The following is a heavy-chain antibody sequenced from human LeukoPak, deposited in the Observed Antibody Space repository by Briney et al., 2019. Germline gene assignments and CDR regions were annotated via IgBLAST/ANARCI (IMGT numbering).Heavy chain of an antibody. CDR3: ARVVGGSTYYFDY. CDR2: IYYSGST. V-gene: IGHV4-59*01. CDR1: GGSISSYY. D-gene: IGHD3-10*01. Sequence: SETLSLTCTVSGGSISSYYWSWIRQPPGKGLEWIGYIYYSGSTSYNPSLKSRVTISVDTSKNQFSLKLSSVTAADTAVYYCARVVGGSTYYFDYWGQGTLVTVSS. J-gene: IGHJ4*02.